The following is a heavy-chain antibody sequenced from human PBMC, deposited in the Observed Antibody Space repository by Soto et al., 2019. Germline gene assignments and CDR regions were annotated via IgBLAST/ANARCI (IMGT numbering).Heavy chain of an antibody. V-gene: IGHV4-4*02. CDR3: ARVGMVATSPCDY. CDR2: IYHSGST. D-gene: IGHD5-12*01. CDR1: GGSISSSNW. Sequence: SETLSLTCAVSGGSISSSNWWSWVRQPPGKGLEWIGEIYHSGSTNYNPSLKSRVTISVDKSKNQFSLKLSSVTAADTAVYYCARVGMVATSPCDYWCPGTLVTVS. J-gene: IGHJ4*02.